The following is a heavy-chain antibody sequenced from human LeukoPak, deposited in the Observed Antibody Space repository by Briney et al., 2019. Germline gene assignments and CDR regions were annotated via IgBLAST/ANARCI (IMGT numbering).Heavy chain of an antibody. V-gene: IGHV6-1*01. J-gene: IGHJ5*02. CDR1: GDSVSSNSAA. Sequence: SQTLSLTCAISGDSVSSNSAASNWIRQSPSRGLEWLGRTYYRSKWYNDYAVSVKSRITINPDTSKNQFSLQLNSVTPEDTAVYYCARGGLTGVGWFDPWGQGTLVTVSS. CDR2: TYYRSKWYN. D-gene: IGHD7-27*01. CDR3: ARGGLTGVGWFDP.